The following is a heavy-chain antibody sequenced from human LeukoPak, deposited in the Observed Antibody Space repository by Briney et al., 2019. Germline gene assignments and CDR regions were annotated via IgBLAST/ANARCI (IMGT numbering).Heavy chain of an antibody. CDR3: AKGHTTSAYSADDY. CDR1: GFTFSSYA. D-gene: IGHD2-2*02. CDR2: ISGGGGST. Sequence: GGSLRLSCAASGFTFSSYAMSGVRQSPGKGLEWVSAISGGGGSTYYADSVKGRFTISRDNSKNALFLHMNTLRADDTARYYCAKGHTTSAYSADDYWGQGTLVTVSS. J-gene: IGHJ4*02. V-gene: IGHV3-23*01.